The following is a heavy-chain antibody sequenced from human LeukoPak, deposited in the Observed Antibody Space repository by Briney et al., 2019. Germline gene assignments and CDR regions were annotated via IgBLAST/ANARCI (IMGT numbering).Heavy chain of an antibody. CDR3: ARHDVVPVIRRGFDF. CDR1: GGSISSSSYY. J-gene: IGHJ4*02. Sequence: IPSETLSLTCTVSGGSISSSSYYWGWIRQPPGKGLEWIGSIYYSGSTYYNPSLKSRVTISVDTSKNQFSLKLSSVTAADTAVYYCARHDVVPVIRRGFDFWGRGTLVTVSS. D-gene: IGHD2-21*02. CDR2: IYYSGST. V-gene: IGHV4-39*01.